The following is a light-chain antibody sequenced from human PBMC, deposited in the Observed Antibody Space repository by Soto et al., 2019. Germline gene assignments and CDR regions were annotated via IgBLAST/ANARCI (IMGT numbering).Light chain of an antibody. Sequence: DIQMTQSPSSLSASVGDRVTITCRASQGIITYLNWCQQKPGKAPKLLIYAASSLQSGVPSRFSGSGSETDFTLTISSLQPEDFATYSCQQSYSTTWTFGQGTKVDIK. CDR1: QGIITY. CDR3: QQSYSTTWT. J-gene: IGKJ1*01. V-gene: IGKV1-39*01. CDR2: AAS.